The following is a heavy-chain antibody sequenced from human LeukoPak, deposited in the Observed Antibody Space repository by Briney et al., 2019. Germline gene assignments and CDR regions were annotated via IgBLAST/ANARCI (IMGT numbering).Heavy chain of an antibody. CDR1: GLTFSSYA. CDR2: ISGSGGST. D-gene: IGHD2-15*01. CDR3: ADCSGGSCYKNDYYYYGMDV. J-gene: IGHJ6*02. V-gene: IGHV3-23*01. Sequence: GASLRLSCAASGLTFSSYAMSWVRQAPGKGLEWVSAISGSGGSTYYADSVKGRFTISRDNSKNTLYLQMNSLRAEDTAVYYCADCSGGSCYKNDYYYYGMDVWGQGTTVTVSS.